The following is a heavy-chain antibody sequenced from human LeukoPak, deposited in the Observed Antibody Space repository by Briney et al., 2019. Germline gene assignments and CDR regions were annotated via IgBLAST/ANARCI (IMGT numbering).Heavy chain of an antibody. V-gene: IGHV3-74*01. CDR3: ARVGSGSEVLVLRYFDWSTRQNYGMDV. J-gene: IGHJ6*02. Sequence: GESLRLSCAASGFTFSSYWMHWVRQAPGKGLVWVSRINSDGSSTSYADSVKGRFTISRDNAKNTLYLQMNSLRAEDTAVYYCARVGSGSEVLVLRYFDWSTRQNYGMDVWGQGTTVTVSS. D-gene: IGHD3-9*01. CDR1: GFTFSSYW. CDR2: INSDGSST.